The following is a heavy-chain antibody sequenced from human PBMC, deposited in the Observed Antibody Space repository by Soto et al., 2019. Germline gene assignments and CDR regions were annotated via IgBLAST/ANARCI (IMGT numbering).Heavy chain of an antibody. J-gene: IGHJ5*02. CDR3: AMSRPAVSRRGSWFDP. CDR2: IYYSGST. D-gene: IGHD2-15*01. CDR1: GGSFSGYY. V-gene: IGHV4-59*01. Sequence: SETLSLTCAVHGGSFSGYYWSWIRQPPGKGLEWIGYIYYSGSTNYNPSLKSRVTISVDTSKNQFSLKLSSVTAADTAVYYCAMSRPAVSRRGSWFDPWGQGTLVTVSS.